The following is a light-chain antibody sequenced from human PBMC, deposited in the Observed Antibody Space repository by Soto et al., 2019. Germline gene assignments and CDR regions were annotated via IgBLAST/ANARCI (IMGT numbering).Light chain of an antibody. V-gene: IGLV2-14*03. CDR3: GSYTSSTSLI. Sequence: QSALTQPASVSGSPGQSITISCTGTSSDIGGYKYVSWYQQHPGKVPKLLIYDVNNRPSGVSDRFSGSKSGNTASLTISGLQAEDEAQYYCGSYTSSTSLIFGGGTKLTVL. CDR2: DVN. CDR1: SSDIGGYKY. J-gene: IGLJ2*01.